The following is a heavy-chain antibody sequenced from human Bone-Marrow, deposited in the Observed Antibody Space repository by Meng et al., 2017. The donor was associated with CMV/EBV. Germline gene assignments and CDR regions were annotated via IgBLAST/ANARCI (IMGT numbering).Heavy chain of an antibody. V-gene: IGHV1-8*01. J-gene: IGHJ6*02. CDR1: GYTFTSYD. CDR3: ARGDIVVVPAAIHYYYYGMDV. CDR2: MNPNSDNT. Sequence: ASVKVSCKASGYTFTSYDINWVRQATGQGLEWMGWMNPNSDNTGYAQKFQGRVTMTRNTSISTDYMELSSLRSEDTAVYYCARGDIVVVPAAIHYYYYGMDVWGQGTTVTVSS. D-gene: IGHD2-2*02.